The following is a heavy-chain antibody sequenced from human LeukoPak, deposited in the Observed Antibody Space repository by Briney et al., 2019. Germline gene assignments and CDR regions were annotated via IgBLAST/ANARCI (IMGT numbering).Heavy chain of an antibody. CDR3: AREPRRWQLWPENTYYYYGMDV. Sequence: GASVKVPCKASGYTFTSYYMHWVRQAPGQGLEWMGIINPSGGSTSYAQKFQGRVTMTRDTSTSTVYMELSSLRSEDTAVYYRAREPRRWQLWPENTYYYYGMDVWGQGTTVTVSS. V-gene: IGHV1-46*01. J-gene: IGHJ6*02. CDR2: INPSGGST. CDR1: GYTFTSYY. D-gene: IGHD5-18*01.